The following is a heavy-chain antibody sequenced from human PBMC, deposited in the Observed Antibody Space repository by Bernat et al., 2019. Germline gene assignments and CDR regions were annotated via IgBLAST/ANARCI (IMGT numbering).Heavy chain of an antibody. CDR2: IGDSGGGA. V-gene: IGHV3-23*04. CDR1: GFTFSKYG. CDR3: AEDFWSVFGVDV. D-gene: IGHD3-3*01. Sequence: EVQLVESGGGLVQPGGSLRLSCAASGFTFSKYGMRWVRQAPGKGLEWVSVIGDSGGGANYADSVKGRFTISRDNSKNTLFLQMNSLRVADSAIYYCAEDFWSVFGVDVWGQGTTVTVSS. J-gene: IGHJ6*02.